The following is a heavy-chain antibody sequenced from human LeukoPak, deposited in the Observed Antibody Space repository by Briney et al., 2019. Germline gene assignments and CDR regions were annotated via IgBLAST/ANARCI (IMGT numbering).Heavy chain of an antibody. D-gene: IGHD4-17*01. CDR2: IYYSGST. J-gene: IGHJ5*02. CDR3: ARTTTVTTPYNWFDP. Sequence: SETLSLTCTVSGGSISSSSYYWGWIRQPPGKGLEWIGSIYYSGSTYYNPSLKSRVTISVDTSKNQFSLKLSSLTAADTAVYYCARTTTVTTPYNWFDPWGQGTLVTVSS. CDR1: GGSISSSSYY. V-gene: IGHV4-39*07.